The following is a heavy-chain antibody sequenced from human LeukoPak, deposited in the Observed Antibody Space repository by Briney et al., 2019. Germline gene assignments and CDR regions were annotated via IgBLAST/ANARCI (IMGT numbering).Heavy chain of an antibody. CDR2: IRSNLYGGTP. CDR1: GLTFGDYA. CDR3: TRDQTPYY. Sequence: GGSLRLFCTASGLTFGDYAMTWVRQAPGKGLEWVGFIRSNLYGGTPEYAASVKGRFTISRDDSNSIAYLEMDSLKTDDTAVYYCTRDQTPYYWGQGTLVTVSS. V-gene: IGHV3-49*04. J-gene: IGHJ4*02.